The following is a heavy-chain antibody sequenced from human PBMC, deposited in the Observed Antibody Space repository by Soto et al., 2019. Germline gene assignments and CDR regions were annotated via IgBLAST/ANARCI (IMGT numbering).Heavy chain of an antibody. CDR1: GFTFSSYN. Sequence: PGGSLRLSCAASGFTFSSYNMHWVRQAPGKGLEWVAFISFDGNNKYYADSVKGRFTISRDNSKNTLDLQMNSLRAEDTAVYYCEKDKGITAQKYYFDYWGQGTLVTVSS. V-gene: IGHV3-30*18. CDR3: EKDKGITAQKYYFDY. D-gene: IGHD6-13*01. CDR2: ISFDGNNK. J-gene: IGHJ4*02.